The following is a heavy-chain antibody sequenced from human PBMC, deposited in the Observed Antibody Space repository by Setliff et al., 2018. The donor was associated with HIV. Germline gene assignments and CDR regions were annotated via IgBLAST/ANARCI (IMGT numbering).Heavy chain of an antibody. CDR3: AGVRSYGSAYDASDV. Sequence: SETLSLTCTVSGGSIGGYYWSWIRQPPGTGLEWLGCIYSGGGTNYNPSLESRVTISLDTSKNQFSLRLTSVTAADTAVYYCAGVRSYGSAYDASDVWGPGTMVTVSS. V-gene: IGHV4-4*08. D-gene: IGHD3-10*01. CDR1: GGSIGGYY. CDR2: IYSGGGT. J-gene: IGHJ3*01.